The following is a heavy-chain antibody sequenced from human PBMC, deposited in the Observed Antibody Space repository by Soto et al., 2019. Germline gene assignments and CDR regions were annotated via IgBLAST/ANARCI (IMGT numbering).Heavy chain of an antibody. CDR3: ARASPIWSQVDY. Sequence: QVQLVESGGGVVQPGKSLRLSCAASGFTFSSFGIHWVRQAPGKGLEWVAVTWYEGSLNYYADFAKGRFTISRDNSKNMVYLQMSSLRGEDTAVYYCARASPIWSQVDYWGQGTLVTVSS. J-gene: IGHJ4*02. D-gene: IGHD3-3*01. CDR2: TWYEGSLN. CDR1: GFTFSSFG. V-gene: IGHV3-33*01.